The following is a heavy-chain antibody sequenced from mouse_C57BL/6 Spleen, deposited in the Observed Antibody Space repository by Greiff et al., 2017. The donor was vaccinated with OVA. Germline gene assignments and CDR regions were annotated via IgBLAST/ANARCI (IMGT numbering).Heavy chain of an antibody. J-gene: IGHJ2*01. CDR3: ARGSAEDY. CDR1: GYSFTGYF. Sequence: LVESGPELVKPGDSVKISCKASGYSFTGYFMNWVMQSHGKSLEWIGRINPYNGDTFYNQKFKGKATLTVDKSSSTAHMELRSLTSEDSAVYYCARGSAEDYWGQGTTLTVSS. V-gene: IGHV1-20*01. CDR2: INPYNGDT. D-gene: IGHD6-1*01.